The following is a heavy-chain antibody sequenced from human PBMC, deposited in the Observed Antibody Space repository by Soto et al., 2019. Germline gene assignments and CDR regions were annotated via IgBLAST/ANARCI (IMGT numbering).Heavy chain of an antibody. Sequence: SVKVSCKASGGTLHNYAINWVRQAPGQGLEWMGGILPVSAPPDYAQKFQGRVSITADHSTSTVYMELSRLKSDDTAVYFCATDSNYDVSNSFWGQGTLVTVSS. J-gene: IGHJ4*02. V-gene: IGHV1-69*13. CDR1: GGTLHNYA. CDR3: ATDSNYDVSNSF. CDR2: ILPVSAPP. D-gene: IGHD3-3*01.